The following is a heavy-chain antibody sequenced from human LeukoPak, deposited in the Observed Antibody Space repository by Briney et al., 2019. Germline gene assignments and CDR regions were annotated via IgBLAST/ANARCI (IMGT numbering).Heavy chain of an antibody. CDR1: GGSISSYF. D-gene: IGHD3-16*01. J-gene: IGHJ4*02. V-gene: IGHV4-4*07. Sequence: SETLSLTCTVSGGSISSYFWNWIRQPAGKGLEWIGRIYTSVNTNYNPSLKSRVTMSIDTSKNQFSLKLSSVTAADTAVYYCGRHLGGGYPYFDYWGQGTLVTVSS. CDR2: IYTSVNT. CDR3: GRHLGGGYPYFDY.